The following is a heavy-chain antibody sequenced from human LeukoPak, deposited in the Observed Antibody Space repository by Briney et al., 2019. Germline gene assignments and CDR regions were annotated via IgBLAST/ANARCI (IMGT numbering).Heavy chain of an antibody. D-gene: IGHD3-22*01. J-gene: IGHJ4*02. V-gene: IGHV3-21*01. CDR3: ARALTYHYDSSGLVD. CDR1: GFTFSSYN. CDR2: ISSSSNYI. Sequence: GGSLRLSCAASGFTFSSYNMNWVRQAPGKGLEWVSSISSSSNYIYYADSVKGRFTISRDNSKNTLYLQMNSLRAEDTAVYYCARALTYHYDSSGLVDWGQGTLVTVSS.